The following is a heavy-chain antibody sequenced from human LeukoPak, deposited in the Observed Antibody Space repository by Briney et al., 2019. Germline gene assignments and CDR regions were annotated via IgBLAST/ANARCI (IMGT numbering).Heavy chain of an antibody. CDR3: AKDRSRSKTYYYDSSGLTPFDY. D-gene: IGHD3-22*01. V-gene: IGHV3-30*18. CDR2: ISYDESNK. Sequence: GGSLRLSCAASGFTFSSYGMHWVRQAPGKGLVWVAIISYDESNKYYADSVKGRFTISRDNSKNTLYLQMNSLRAEDTAVYYCAKDRSRSKTYYYDSSGLTPFDYWGQGTLVTVSS. J-gene: IGHJ4*02. CDR1: GFTFSSYG.